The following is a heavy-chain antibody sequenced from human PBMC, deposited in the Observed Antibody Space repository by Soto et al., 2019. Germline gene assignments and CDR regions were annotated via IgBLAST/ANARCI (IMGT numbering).Heavy chain of an antibody. D-gene: IGHD5-18*01. CDR3: TRDVGYGLIDY. Sequence: QVQLVQSGAEVKKPGASVKVSCKASGYTFTSYGISWVRQAPGQGLERMGWISAYNGNTNYAQKLHGRVTMTTDTSTSTANMELRSLRSDDTAVYGCTRDVGYGLIDYWGQGTLVTVSS. CDR2: ISAYNGNT. J-gene: IGHJ4*02. CDR1: GYTFTSYG. V-gene: IGHV1-18*01.